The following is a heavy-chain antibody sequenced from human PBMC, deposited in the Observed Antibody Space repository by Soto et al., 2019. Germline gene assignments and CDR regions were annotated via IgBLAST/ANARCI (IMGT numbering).Heavy chain of an antibody. V-gene: IGHV3-30*04. J-gene: IGHJ6*02. CDR3: ARMSGFSYGPATRGRDV. CDR1: GFTLSSYS. D-gene: IGHD3-16*01. CDR2: ISSDGTEK. Sequence: QVQLVESGGGVAQPGRSLRLFCAASGFTLSSYSLHWVRQSPGKGLEWVAAISSDGTEKHYADSVKGRFTISRDNSKNTLSRQLNSLRTADTAVYYCARMSGFSYGPATRGRDVWGQGTTVTVSS.